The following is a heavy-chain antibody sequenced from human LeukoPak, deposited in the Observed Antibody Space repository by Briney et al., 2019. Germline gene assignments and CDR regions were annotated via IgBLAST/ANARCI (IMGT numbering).Heavy chain of an antibody. Sequence: PGESLRLSCTASGFTFGTYWMSWVRHPPGKGLELVAKTNQDGTEKYYVDSVKGRFTISRDNAKNSLYLQMNSLRVEDTATYYCAKVAHYYYGSESYYFFEHWGQGTPVTASS. J-gene: IGHJ4*02. D-gene: IGHD3-10*01. CDR3: AKVAHYYYGSESYYFFEH. CDR2: TNQDGTEK. CDR1: GFTFGTYW. V-gene: IGHV3-7*01.